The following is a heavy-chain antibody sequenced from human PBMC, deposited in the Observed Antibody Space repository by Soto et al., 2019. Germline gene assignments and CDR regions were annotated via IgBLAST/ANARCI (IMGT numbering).Heavy chain of an antibody. J-gene: IGHJ4*02. CDR3: XXXXXXXXXXXXX. CDR1: GYTLTNYA. Sequence: QVQLVQSAAEVKKPGASVKVSCKASGYTLTNYAISWVRQAPGQGPEWMGWINTYNGNSNYAQKXXXXXXXXXXXXXXXXXXXXXXXXXXXXXXXXXXXXXXXXXXXXXXXXQGTLVTVSS. V-gene: IGHV1-18*01. CDR2: INTYNGNS.